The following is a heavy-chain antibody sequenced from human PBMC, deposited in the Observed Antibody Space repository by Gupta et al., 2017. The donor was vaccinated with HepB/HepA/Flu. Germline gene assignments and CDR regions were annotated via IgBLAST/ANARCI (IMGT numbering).Heavy chain of an antibody. CDR3: ARSPKGFFYMDV. Sequence: PASGFTYYNYWMNWVRQAPGKGLEWVANIKQDGSEKFYVDSVKGRFTISRDNAKNSLNLQMNNLRVEDMAVYYCARSPKGFFYMDVWGKGTTVTVSS. J-gene: IGHJ6*03. V-gene: IGHV3-7*01. CDR1: GFTYYNYW. CDR2: IKQDGSEK.